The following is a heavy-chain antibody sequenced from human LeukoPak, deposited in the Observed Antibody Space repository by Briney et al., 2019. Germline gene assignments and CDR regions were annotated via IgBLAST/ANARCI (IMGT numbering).Heavy chain of an antibody. V-gene: IGHV3-66*01. D-gene: IGHD6-13*01. CDR1: GFTVSSNY. CDR2: IYSGGST. J-gene: IGHJ4*02. CDR3: ARGVFRGSWPVSFDY. Sequence: GGSLRLSCAASGFTVSSNYMSWVRQAPGKGLEWVSVIYSGGSTYYADSVKGRFTISRDNSKNTLYLQMNSLRAEDTAVYYCARGVFRGSWPVSFDYWGQGTLVTVSP.